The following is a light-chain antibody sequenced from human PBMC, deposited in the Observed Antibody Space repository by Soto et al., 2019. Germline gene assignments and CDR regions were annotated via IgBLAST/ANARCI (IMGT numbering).Light chain of an antibody. CDR3: QHRSSWPRT. V-gene: IGKV3-11*01. CDR2: DAS. J-gene: IGKJ3*01. CDR1: QSVGSS. Sequence: EIVLTQSPATLSLSPGERATLSCRASQSVGSSLAWYQQKPGQAPKLLIYDASNWATGIPARFSGSGSGTDFTLTISSLEPEDFTVYYCQHRSSWPRTFGPGTKVDFK.